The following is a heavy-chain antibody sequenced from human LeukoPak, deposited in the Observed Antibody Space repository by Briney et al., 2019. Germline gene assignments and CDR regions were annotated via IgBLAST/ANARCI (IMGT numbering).Heavy chain of an antibody. J-gene: IGHJ5*02. Sequence: GASVKVSCKASGYTFTSYGISWVRQAPGQGLEWMGWISAYNGNTNYAQKLQGRVTMTTDTSTSTAYMELRSLRSDGTAVYYCARVEVWFGELLYGWFDPWGQGTLVTVSS. D-gene: IGHD3-10*01. V-gene: IGHV1-18*04. CDR1: GYTFTSYG. CDR2: ISAYNGNT. CDR3: ARVEVWFGELLYGWFDP.